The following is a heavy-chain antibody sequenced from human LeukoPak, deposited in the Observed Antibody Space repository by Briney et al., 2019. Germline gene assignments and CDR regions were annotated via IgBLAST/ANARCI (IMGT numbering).Heavy chain of an antibody. V-gene: IGHV1-2*02. D-gene: IGHD3-22*01. CDR1: GYTFTGYY. CDR2: VNTNSGGT. CDR3: ARGGYYDGSGYSQFDD. Sequence: ASVKVSCKASGYTFTGYYMHWVRQAPGQGLEWMGWVNTNSGGTNYAQKFQGRVTMTRDTSISTAYMELSRLRSDDTAVYYCARGGYYDGSGYSQFDDWGQGTLVTVSS. J-gene: IGHJ4*02.